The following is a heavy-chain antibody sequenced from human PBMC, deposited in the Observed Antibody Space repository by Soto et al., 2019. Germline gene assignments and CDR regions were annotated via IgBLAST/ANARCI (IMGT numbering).Heavy chain of an antibody. D-gene: IGHD3-22*01. CDR1: GHTFTSYG. V-gene: IGHV1-18*01. CDR2: ISAYNGNT. J-gene: IGHJ5*02. CDR3: ARGDKRENYYDSSGYYPGGTDWFDP. Sequence: ASVKVSCKASGHTFTSYGISWVRQAPGQGLEWMGWISAYNGNTNYAQKLQGRVTMTTDTSTSTAYMELRSLRSDDTAVYYCARGDKRENYYDSSGYYPGGTDWFDPWGQGTLVTVSS.